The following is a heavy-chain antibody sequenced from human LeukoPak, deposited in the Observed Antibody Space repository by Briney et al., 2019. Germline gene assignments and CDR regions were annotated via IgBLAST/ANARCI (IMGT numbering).Heavy chain of an antibody. J-gene: IGHJ4*02. Sequence: SETLSLTCTVSGGSISSYYWSWIRQPPGKGLEWIGYIYYSGSTNYNPFLKSRVTISVDTSKNQFSLKLSSVTAADTAVYYCARRQVGGYLFDYWGQGTLVTVSS. CDR1: GGSISSYY. D-gene: IGHD3-10*01. CDR2: IYYSGST. V-gene: IGHV4-59*01. CDR3: ARRQVGGYLFDY.